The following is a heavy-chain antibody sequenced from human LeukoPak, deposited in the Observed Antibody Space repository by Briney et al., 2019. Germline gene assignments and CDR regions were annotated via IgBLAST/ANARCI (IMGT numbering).Heavy chain of an antibody. CDR3: ARDGPGDVGFDY. CDR1: RGSISNYY. D-gene: IGHD7-27*01. V-gene: IGHV4-59*01. Sequence: KTSETLSLTCTVSRGSISNYYWGGIRQPPGKGLEWIGFFSCSGSTNYNPSLKSRVTISVDTSKNQFSLKLTSVTAADTAVYYCARDGPGDVGFDYWGQGTLVTVSS. CDR2: FSCSGST. J-gene: IGHJ4*02.